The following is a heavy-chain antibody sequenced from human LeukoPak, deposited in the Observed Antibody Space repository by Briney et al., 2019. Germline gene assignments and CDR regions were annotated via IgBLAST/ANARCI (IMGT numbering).Heavy chain of an antibody. V-gene: IGHV3-33*01. J-gene: IGHJ5*02. CDR2: IWYDGNGK. Sequence: GGSLRLSCAASGFTFSSYGMHWVRQAPGKGLEWVAVIWYDGNGKYYADSVKGRFTISRDNSKNTVYLQMNSLRAEDTAVYSCARPSGSGSPHHNWFDPWGQGTLVTVSS. CDR3: ARPSGSGSPHHNWFDP. D-gene: IGHD3-22*01. CDR1: GFTFSSYG.